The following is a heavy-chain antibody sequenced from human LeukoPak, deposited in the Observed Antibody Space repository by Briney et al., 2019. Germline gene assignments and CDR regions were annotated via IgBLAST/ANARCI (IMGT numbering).Heavy chain of an antibody. CDR1: GFTFSSYA. J-gene: IGHJ4*02. CDR2: ISYDGSNK. Sequence: GGSLRLSCAASGFTFSSYAMHWVRQAPGKGLEWVAVISYDGSNKYYADSVKGRFTISRDNSKNTLYLQMNSLRAEDTAVYYCARAGAVHYFGWLLHGYWGQGTLVTVSS. V-gene: IGHV3-30*04. CDR3: ARAGAVHYFGWLLHGY. D-gene: IGHD3-9*01.